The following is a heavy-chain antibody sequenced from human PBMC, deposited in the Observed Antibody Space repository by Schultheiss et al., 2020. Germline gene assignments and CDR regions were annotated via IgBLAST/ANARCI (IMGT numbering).Heavy chain of an antibody. Sequence: ASVKVSCKASGYTFICFYIHWVRQAPGQGLEWMGWISPNSGDTSSAQKFQGMVTMTRDTSISTAYMELSRLRSDDMAVYYCARLGAYSSIDYWGQGTLVTVSS. J-gene: IGHJ4*02. V-gene: IGHV1-2*02. CDR2: ISPNSGDT. CDR1: GYTFICFY. CDR3: ARLGAYSSIDY. D-gene: IGHD5-18*01.